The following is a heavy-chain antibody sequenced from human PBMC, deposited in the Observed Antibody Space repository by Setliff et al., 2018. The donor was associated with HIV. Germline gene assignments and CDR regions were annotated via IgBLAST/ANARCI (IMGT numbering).Heavy chain of an antibody. CDR2: ISSSSSTI. V-gene: IGHV3-48*01. CDR1: GFTFSSYS. Sequence: GGSLRLSCAASGFTFSSYSMNWVRQAPGEGLEWVSYISSSSSTIYYADSVKGRFTISRDNAKNSLYLQMNSLRAEDTAVYYCARDSGGWYPTGDYYYYYMDVWGKGTTVTVSS. D-gene: IGHD6-19*01. J-gene: IGHJ6*03. CDR3: ARDSGGWYPTGDYYYYYMDV.